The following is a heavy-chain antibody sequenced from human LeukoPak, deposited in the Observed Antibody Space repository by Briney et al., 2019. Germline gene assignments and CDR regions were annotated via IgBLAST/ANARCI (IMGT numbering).Heavy chain of an antibody. CDR3: ARASPIAMAKYYFDY. V-gene: IGHV4-59*01. Sequence: SETLSLTCTVSGGSISSYYWSWIRQPPGKGLEWIGYIYYSGSTNYNPSLKSRVTISVDTSKNQFSLKLSSVTAADTAVYYCARASPIAMAKYYFDYWGQGTLVTVSS. CDR1: GGSISSYY. CDR2: IYYSGST. D-gene: IGHD5-24*01. J-gene: IGHJ4*02.